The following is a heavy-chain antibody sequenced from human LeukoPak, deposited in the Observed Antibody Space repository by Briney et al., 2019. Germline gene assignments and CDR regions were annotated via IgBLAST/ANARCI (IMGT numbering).Heavy chain of an antibody. Sequence: GGSLRLSCAASGFTFSSYEMNWVRQAPGKGLEWVSYISSSGSTIYYADSVKGRFTISRDNAKNSLYLQMNSLRAEDTAVYYWARAFRNILPGYYGGGIDYGGREP. D-gene: IGHD3-9*01. CDR2: ISSSGSTI. CDR3: ARAFRNILPGYYGGGIDY. V-gene: IGHV3-48*03. CDR1: GFTFSSYE. J-gene: IGHJ4*02.